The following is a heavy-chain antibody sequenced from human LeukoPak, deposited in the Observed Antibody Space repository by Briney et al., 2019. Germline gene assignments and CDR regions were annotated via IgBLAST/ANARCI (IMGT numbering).Heavy chain of an antibody. CDR3: ARGQPARRYYMDV. CDR1: GGSFSGYY. D-gene: IGHD6-6*01. J-gene: IGHJ6*03. V-gene: IGHV4-34*01. Sequence: PSETLSLTCAVYGGSFSGYYWSWIRQPPGKGLEWIGEINHSGSTNYNPSLKSRVTISVDTSKNQFSLKLSSVTAADTAVYYCARGQPARRYYMDVWGKGTTVTVSS. CDR2: INHSGST.